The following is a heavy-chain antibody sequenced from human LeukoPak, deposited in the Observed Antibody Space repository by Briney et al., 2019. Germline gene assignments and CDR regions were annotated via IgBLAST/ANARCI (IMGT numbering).Heavy chain of an antibody. CDR2: IRYDGSNK. V-gene: IGHV3-30*02. CDR1: GFTFSSYG. D-gene: IGHD6-19*01. Sequence: PGGSLRLSCAASGFTFSSYGMHWVRQAPGKGLEWVAFIRYDGSNKYYADSVKGRFTISRDNSKNTLYLQMNSLRAEDTAVYYCARDRPVDGGWYGEDYWGQGTLVTVSS. J-gene: IGHJ4*02. CDR3: ARDRPVDGGWYGEDY.